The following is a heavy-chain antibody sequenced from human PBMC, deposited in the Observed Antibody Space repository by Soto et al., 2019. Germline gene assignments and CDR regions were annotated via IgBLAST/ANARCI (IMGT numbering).Heavy chain of an antibody. CDR2: IKQDGSEK. D-gene: IGHD3-10*01. J-gene: IGHJ3*02. Sequence: GGSLRLSCAASGFTFSSYWMSWVRQAPGKGLEWVANIKQDGSEKYYVDSVKGRFTISRDNAKNSLYLQMNSLRAEDTAVYYCARESIYGDDAFDIWGQGTMVTVSS. CDR3: ARESIYGDDAFDI. V-gene: IGHV3-7*05. CDR1: GFTFSSYW.